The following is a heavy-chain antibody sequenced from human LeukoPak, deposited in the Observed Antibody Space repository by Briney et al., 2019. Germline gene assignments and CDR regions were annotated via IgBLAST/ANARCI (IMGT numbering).Heavy chain of an antibody. CDR3: ARAYDILTGFDNWFDP. CDR1: GGSISSGGYY. D-gene: IGHD3-9*01. CDR2: IYYSGST. Sequence: SQTLSLTCTVSGGSISSGGYYWRWIRQHPGKGLEWIGYIYYSGSTYYNPSLKSRVTISVDTSKNQFSLKLSSVTAADTAVYYCARAYDILTGFDNWFDPWGQGTLVTVSS. J-gene: IGHJ5*02. V-gene: IGHV4-31*03.